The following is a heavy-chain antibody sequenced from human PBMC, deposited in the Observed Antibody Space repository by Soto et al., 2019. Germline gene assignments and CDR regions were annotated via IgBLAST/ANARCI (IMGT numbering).Heavy chain of an antibody. CDR3: ARDVGSSGCYAAFDI. CDR1: GFTFNSYS. J-gene: IGHJ3*02. D-gene: IGHD6-19*01. V-gene: IGHV3-48*01. CDR2: ISSSSSTI. Sequence: GGSLRLSCAASGFTFNSYSMNWVRQATGKGLEWVSYISSSSSTIYYADSVKGRFTISRDNAKNSLYLQMNSLRAEDTAVYYCARDVGSSGCYAAFDIWGQGTMVTVSS.